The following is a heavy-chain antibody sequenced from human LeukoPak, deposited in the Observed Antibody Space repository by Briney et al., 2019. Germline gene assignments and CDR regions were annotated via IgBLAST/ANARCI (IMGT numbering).Heavy chain of an antibody. J-gene: IGHJ4*02. Sequence: PGGSLRLSCAASGYTFSSNAMGWLRQAPGLGLEWVSATSANGGNTYYSDSVKGRSAMSRDNSKSTLYLQMSYLRAEDTAVYFCARIGLTTSNFDHWGPGTLVTVSS. CDR3: ARIGLTTSNFDH. V-gene: IGHV3-23*01. CDR2: TSANGGNT. D-gene: IGHD4-11*01. CDR1: GYTFSSNA.